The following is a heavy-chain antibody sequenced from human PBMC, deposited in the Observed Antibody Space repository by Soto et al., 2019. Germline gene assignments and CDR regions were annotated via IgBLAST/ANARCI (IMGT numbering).Heavy chain of an antibody. Sequence: SETLSLTCTVSSDSISSSNSHWGWTRQPPGKGLEYIGSVYYGGAIFYSGNIYYNPSLKSRVTISVDTSKNQFSLRLSSVTAADTGVYYCVRYDRINMKPYSPEGFHIWGQGAMVTVSS. V-gene: IGHV4-39*01. CDR3: VRYDRINMKPYSPEGFHI. CDR1: SDSISSSNSH. J-gene: IGHJ3*02. D-gene: IGHD3-3*02. CDR2: VYYGGAIFYSGNI.